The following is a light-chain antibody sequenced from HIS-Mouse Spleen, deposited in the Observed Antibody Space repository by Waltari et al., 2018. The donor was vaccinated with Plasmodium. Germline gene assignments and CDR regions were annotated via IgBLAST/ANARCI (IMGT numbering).Light chain of an antibody. CDR3: QQYGSSPIT. CDR1: HSVSSRY. Sequence: EIVLTQSPGTLSLSPGERATLSCRASHSVSSRYLAWYQQKPGQAPKLLILGASSRATGIPDRFSGSGSGTDFTLTISRPEPEDFAVYYCQQYGSSPITFGQGTRLEIK. V-gene: IGKV3-20*01. CDR2: GAS. J-gene: IGKJ5*01.